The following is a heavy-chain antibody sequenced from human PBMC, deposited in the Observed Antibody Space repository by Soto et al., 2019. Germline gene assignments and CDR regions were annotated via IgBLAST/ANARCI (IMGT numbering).Heavy chain of an antibody. Sequence: QVQLVQSGAEVKKPGSSVKVSCKASGGTFSSYAISWVRQAPGQGLEWMGGIIPIFGTANYAQKFPGRVTITADESTSTAYMELSSLRSEDTAVYYCARGGGYCSSTSCYWNWFDPWGQGTLVTVSS. V-gene: IGHV1-69*01. CDR3: ARGGGYCSSTSCYWNWFDP. D-gene: IGHD2-2*01. CDR2: IIPIFGTA. CDR1: GGTFSSYA. J-gene: IGHJ5*02.